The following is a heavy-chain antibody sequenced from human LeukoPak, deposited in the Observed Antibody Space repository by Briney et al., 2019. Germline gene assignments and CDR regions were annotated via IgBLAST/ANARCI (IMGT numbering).Heavy chain of an antibody. V-gene: IGHV4-59*12. J-gene: IGHJ4*02. CDR3: ARSTGTSMPYYFDY. Sequence: SETLSLTCTVSGGSISSCYWSWIRQPPGKGLEWIGYIYYSGSTNYNPSLKSRVTISVDTSKNQFSLKLSSVTAADTAVYYCARSTGTSMPYYFDYWGQGTLVTVSS. D-gene: IGHD2/OR15-2a*01. CDR2: IYYSGST. CDR1: GGSISSCY.